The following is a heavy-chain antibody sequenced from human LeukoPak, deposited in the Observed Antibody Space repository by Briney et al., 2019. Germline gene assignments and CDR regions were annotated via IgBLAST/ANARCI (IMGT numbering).Heavy chain of an antibody. D-gene: IGHD2-15*01. Sequence: PSQTLSLTCTVSGGSISSGDYYWSWIRQPPGKGLECIGYIYYSGSTYYNPSLKSRVTISVDTSKNQFSLKLSSVTAADTAVYYCARSPVVAATFFFDYWGQGTLVTVSS. V-gene: IGHV4-30-4*01. CDR1: GGSISSGDYY. CDR2: IYYSGST. CDR3: ARSPVVAATFFFDY. J-gene: IGHJ4*02.